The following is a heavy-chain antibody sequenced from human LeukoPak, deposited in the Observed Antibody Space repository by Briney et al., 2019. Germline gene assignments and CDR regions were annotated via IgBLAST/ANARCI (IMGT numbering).Heavy chain of an antibody. J-gene: IGHJ5*02. CDR1: GYTFTSYY. D-gene: IGHD2-2*01. V-gene: IGHV1-46*01. Sequence: ASVKVSCKASGYTFTSYYMHWVRQAPGQGLEWMGLINPSGSSTSYAQKFQGRVTITADESTSTAYMELSSLRSEDTAVYYCARVVTPRYCSTTSCYWKGWFDPWGQGTLVTVSS. CDR3: ARVVTPRYCSTTSCYWKGWFDP. CDR2: INPSGSST.